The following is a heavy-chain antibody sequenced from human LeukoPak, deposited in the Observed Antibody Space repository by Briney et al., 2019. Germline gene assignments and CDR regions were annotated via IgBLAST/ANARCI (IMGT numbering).Heavy chain of an antibody. CDR3: ARSRRDEGGTWGYYGMDV. J-gene: IGHJ6*02. Sequence: SETLSLTCTVSGGSISSYYWSWIRQPPGKGLEWIGYIYYSGSTNYNPSLKSRVTISVDTSKNQFSLKLSSVTAADTAVYYCARSRRDEGGTWGYYGMDVWGQGTTVTVSS. D-gene: IGHD5-24*01. V-gene: IGHV4-59*01. CDR1: GGSISSYY. CDR2: IYYSGST.